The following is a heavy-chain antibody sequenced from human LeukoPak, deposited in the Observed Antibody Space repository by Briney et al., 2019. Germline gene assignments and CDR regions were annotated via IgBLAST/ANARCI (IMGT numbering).Heavy chain of an antibody. J-gene: IGHJ5*02. D-gene: IGHD4-11*01. V-gene: IGHV4-38-2*02. Sequence: SETLSLTCTVSGYSISSGYYWGWIRQPPGKGLEWIGSIYHSGSTYYNPSLKSRVTISVDTSKNQFSLKLSSVTAADTAVYYCARGRRSPSPTNWFDPWGQGTLVTVSS. CDR3: ARGRRSPSPTNWFDP. CDR2: IYHSGST. CDR1: GYSISSGYY.